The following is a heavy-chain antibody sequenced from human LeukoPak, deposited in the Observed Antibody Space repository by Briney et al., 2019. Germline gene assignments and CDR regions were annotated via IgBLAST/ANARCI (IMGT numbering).Heavy chain of an antibody. CDR2: INHSGST. Sequence: SETLSLTCAVYGGSFSGYYWCWIRQPPGKVLEWIGEINHSGSTNYNPSLKSRVTISVDTSKNQFSLKLSSVPAADTAVYYCARGRHGPDSSGRYSLWYYYYYGMDVWGQGTTVTVSS. CDR3: ARGRHGPDSSGRYSLWYYYYYGMDV. CDR1: GGSFSGYY. J-gene: IGHJ6*02. D-gene: IGHD3-22*01. V-gene: IGHV4-34*01.